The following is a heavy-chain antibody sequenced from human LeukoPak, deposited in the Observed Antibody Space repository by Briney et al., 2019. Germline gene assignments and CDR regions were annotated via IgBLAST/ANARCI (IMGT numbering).Heavy chain of an antibody. CDR1: GFTFSSYD. CDR3: AKGEYCSTSCSFDY. D-gene: IGHD2-2*01. J-gene: IGHJ4*02. CDR2: IGTAGDT. V-gene: IGHV3-13*01. Sequence: GGSLRLSCAASGFTFSSYDMHWVRQATGKGLEWVSAIGTAGDTYYPGSVKGRFTISRENAKNSLYLQMNSLRADDTAVYYCAKGEYCSTSCSFDYWGQGTLVTASS.